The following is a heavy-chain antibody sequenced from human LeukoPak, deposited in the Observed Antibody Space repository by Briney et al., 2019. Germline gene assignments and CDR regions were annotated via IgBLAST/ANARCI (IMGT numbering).Heavy chain of an antibody. J-gene: IGHJ4*02. CDR2: IIPILGIA. V-gene: IGHV1-69*04. CDR3: ARTLGGYQDY. CDR1: GGTFSSYA. Sequence: SVKVSCKAYGGTFSSYAISWVRQAPGQGLEWMGRIIPILGIANYAQKFQGRVTITADKSTSTAYMELSSLRSEDTAVYYCARTLGGYQDYWGQGTLVTVSS. D-gene: IGHD3-22*01.